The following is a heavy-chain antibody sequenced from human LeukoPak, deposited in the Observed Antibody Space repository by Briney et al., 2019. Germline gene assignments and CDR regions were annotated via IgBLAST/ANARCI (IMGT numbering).Heavy chain of an antibody. D-gene: IGHD3-9*01. CDR3: ARGDYDILTGYHLTGY. Sequence: SETLSLTCTVSGGSISSYYWSWIRQPPGKGLEWIGYIYYSGSTNYNPSLKSRVTISVDTSKNQFSLKLSSVTAADTAVYYCARGDYDILTGYHLTGYWGQGTLVTVSS. V-gene: IGHV4-59*01. CDR2: IYYSGST. CDR1: GGSISSYY. J-gene: IGHJ4*02.